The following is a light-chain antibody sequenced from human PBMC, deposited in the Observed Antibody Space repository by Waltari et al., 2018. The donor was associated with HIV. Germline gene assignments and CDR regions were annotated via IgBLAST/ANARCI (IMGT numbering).Light chain of an antibody. V-gene: IGKV3-15*01. CDR1: QTTSNG. CDR2: AAS. CDR3: QHYNNWPPVYT. J-gene: IGKJ2*01. Sequence: EIVMTQSPPTLSAFPGERVTLSCRASQTTSNGIAWYQLKPGQAPRLLTYAASTRATGISARFSGSGSGTDFTLTISSLQSEDCAIYYCQHYNNWPPVYTFGQGTKLEIK.